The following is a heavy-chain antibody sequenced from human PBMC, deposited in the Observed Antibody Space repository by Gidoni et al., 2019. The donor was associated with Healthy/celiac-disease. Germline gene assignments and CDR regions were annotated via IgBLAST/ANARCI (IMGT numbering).Heavy chain of an antibody. CDR3: ARDLRDIVVVPAAFPYYYYGMDV. D-gene: IGHD2-2*01. CDR1: GFTFRSYS. CDR2: ISSSSSYI. V-gene: IGHV3-21*01. Sequence: EVQLVESGGGLVKPGGSLRLSCAASGFTFRSYSMHWVRQAPGKGLEWGSSISSSSSYIYYADSVKGRFTISRDNAKNSLYLQMNSLRAEDTAVYYCARDLRDIVVVPAAFPYYYYGMDVWGQGTTVTVSS. J-gene: IGHJ6*02.